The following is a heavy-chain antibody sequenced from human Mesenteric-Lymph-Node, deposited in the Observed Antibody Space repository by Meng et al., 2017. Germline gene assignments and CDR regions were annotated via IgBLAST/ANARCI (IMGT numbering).Heavy chain of an antibody. Sequence: RLHLREAGPGLVMPSDTLSLTCTVAGASMSSSGAHCGWIRQSAGRGLELSGNIYHRGTTYYNPSLKSRLTISIDTTKNQFSLKLSSVTAADTAVYYYARFYGNSFDYWGQGSVVTVSS. CDR2: IYHRGTT. J-gene: IGHJ4*02. V-gene: IGHV4-39*06. CDR1: GASMSSSGAH. D-gene: IGHD2/OR15-2a*01. CDR3: ARFYGNSFDY.